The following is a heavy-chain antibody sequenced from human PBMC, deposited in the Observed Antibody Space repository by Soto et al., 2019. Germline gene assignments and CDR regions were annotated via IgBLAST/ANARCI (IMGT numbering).Heavy chain of an antibody. V-gene: IGHV4-30-4*01. D-gene: IGHD2-2*02. CDR3: ARARIHCTSASCYTEFDS. CDR1: GDSISSRDHY. CDR2: IYFSGSV. J-gene: IGHJ4*02. Sequence: SETLSLTCTVSGDSISSRDHYWSWIRQPPGKGLEWIGYIYFSGSVYSSPSLKSPVSISVDMSQNQFSLMVTSVTAADTAVYYCARARIHCTSASCYTEFDSWGQGTLVTVSS.